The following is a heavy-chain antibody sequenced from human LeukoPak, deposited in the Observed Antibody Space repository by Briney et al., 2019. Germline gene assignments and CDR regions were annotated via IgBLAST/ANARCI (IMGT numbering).Heavy chain of an antibody. CDR1: GGSFSGYY. CDR2: INHSGST. V-gene: IGHV4-34*01. J-gene: IGHJ4*02. Sequence: PSETLSLTCAVYGGSFSGYYWSWIRQPPGKGLEWIAEINHSGSTNYNPSLKSRVTISVDTSKNQFSLKLSSVTAADTAVYYCARGGVTMVRGVIRNFDYWGQGTLVTVSS. CDR3: ARGGVTMVRGVIRNFDY. D-gene: IGHD3-10*01.